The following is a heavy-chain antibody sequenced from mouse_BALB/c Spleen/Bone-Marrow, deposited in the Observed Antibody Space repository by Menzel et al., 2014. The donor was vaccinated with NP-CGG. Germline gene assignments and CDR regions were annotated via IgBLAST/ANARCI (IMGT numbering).Heavy chain of an antibody. CDR3: ARGRTIYYGNLYAMDY. D-gene: IGHD2-1*01. V-gene: IGHV5-17*02. CDR1: GFTFSSFG. Sequence: EVQLVESGGGLVQPGGSRKLSCAASGFTFSSFGMHWVRQAPEKGLEWVAYISSGSSTIYYADTVKGRFTISRDNPKNTLFLQMTSLRSEDTAMYYCARGRTIYYGNLYAMDYWGQGTSVTVSS. CDR2: ISSGSSTI. J-gene: IGHJ4*01.